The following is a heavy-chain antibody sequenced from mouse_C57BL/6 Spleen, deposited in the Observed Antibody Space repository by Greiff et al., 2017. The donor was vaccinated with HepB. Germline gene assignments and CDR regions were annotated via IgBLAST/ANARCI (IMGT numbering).Heavy chain of an antibody. CDR2: INPSSGYT. V-gene: IGHV1-7*01. Sequence: QVHVKQSGAELAKPGASVKLSCKASGYTFTSYWMHWVKQRPGQGLEWIGYINPSSGYTKYNQKFKDKATLTADKSSSTAYMQLSSLTYEDSAVYYCAIYDYDGYYFDYWGQGTTLTVSS. CDR3: AIYDYDGYYFDY. CDR1: GYTFTSYW. J-gene: IGHJ2*01. D-gene: IGHD2-4*01.